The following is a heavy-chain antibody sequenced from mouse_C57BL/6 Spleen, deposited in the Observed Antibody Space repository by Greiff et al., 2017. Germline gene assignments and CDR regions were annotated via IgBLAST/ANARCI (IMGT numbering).Heavy chain of an antibody. CDR1: GYSITSGYY. V-gene: IGHV3-6*01. Sequence: VQLKQSGPGLVKPSQSLSLTCSVTGYSITSGYYWNWIRQFPGNKLEWMGYISYDGSNNYNPSLKNLISITRDTSKNQFFLKLNSVTTEDTATYYCARDAGTTVVAHWYFDVWGTGTTVTVSS. J-gene: IGHJ1*03. CDR3: ARDAGTTVVAHWYFDV. D-gene: IGHD1-1*01. CDR2: ISYDGSN.